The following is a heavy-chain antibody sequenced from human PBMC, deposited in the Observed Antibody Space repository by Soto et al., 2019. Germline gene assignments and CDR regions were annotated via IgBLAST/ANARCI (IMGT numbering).Heavy chain of an antibody. CDR3: ARIESIARNWFDP. Sequence: PGESLKISCKGSGFSFTNYWISWVRQMPGKGLEWMGNIDPVDSYANYSPSFQGHVTFSVDTSIGTAYLQWSSLKASDTAMYFCARIESIARNWFDPWGQGTLVTVSS. J-gene: IGHJ5*02. CDR2: IDPVDSYA. D-gene: IGHD6-13*01. V-gene: IGHV5-10-1*01. CDR1: GFSFTNYW.